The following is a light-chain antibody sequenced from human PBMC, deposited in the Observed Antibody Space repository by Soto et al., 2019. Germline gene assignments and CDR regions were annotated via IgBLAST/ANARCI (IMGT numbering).Light chain of an antibody. J-gene: IGKJ4*01. Sequence: PGERATLSCRASQSVSSPYLAWYQQKPGQPPRLLIYGASSRATDIPDRFIGSGSGTEFTLTIARLAPEDFAVYYCQQYGSSSLTFGGGTKVEIK. CDR3: QQYGSSSLT. CDR2: GAS. CDR1: QSVSSPY. V-gene: IGKV3-20*01.